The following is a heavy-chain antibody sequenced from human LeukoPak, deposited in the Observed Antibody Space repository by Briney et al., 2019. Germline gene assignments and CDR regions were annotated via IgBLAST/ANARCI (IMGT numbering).Heavy chain of an antibody. CDR1: GFTFSNYG. CDR2: IWYDGSNK. V-gene: IGHV3-33*01. D-gene: IGHD1-26*01. Sequence: GGSLRLSCAASGFTFSNYGMHWVRQAPGKGLEWVALIWYDGSNKYYADSVRGRFTISRDNSKNTLYLQMKSLRVEDTAVYYCARAGVGAIYYFAYWGQGPLVTVPS. J-gene: IGHJ4*02. CDR3: ARAGVGAIYYFAY.